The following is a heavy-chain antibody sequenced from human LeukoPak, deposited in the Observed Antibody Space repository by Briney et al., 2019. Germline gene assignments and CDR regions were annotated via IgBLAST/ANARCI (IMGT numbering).Heavy chain of an antibody. D-gene: IGHD2-15*01. J-gene: IGHJ4*02. V-gene: IGHV1-69*04. CDR2: IIPILGIA. CDR3: ARGKEVVVAATAFDY. Sequence: EASVKVSCKASGGTFSSYAISWVRQAPGQGLEWMGRIIPILGIANYAQKFQGRVTITADKSTSTAYMELSSLRSEDTAVYYCARGKEVVVAATAFDYWGQGTLVTVSS. CDR1: GGTFSSYA.